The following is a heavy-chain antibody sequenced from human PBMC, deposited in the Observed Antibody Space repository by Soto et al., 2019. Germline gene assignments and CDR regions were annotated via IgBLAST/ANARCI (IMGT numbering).Heavy chain of an antibody. V-gene: IGHV3-48*03. CDR3: ARDRYDSSGYYHDY. CDR2: ISSSGSTI. CDR1: GFTFRSYE. J-gene: IGHJ4*02. Sequence: GESLKISCAASGFTFRSYEMNWVRQAPGKGLEWVSYISSSGSTIYYADSVKGRFTISRDNAKNSLYLQMNSLRAEDTAVYYCARDRYDSSGYYHDYWGQGTLVTVSS. D-gene: IGHD3-22*01.